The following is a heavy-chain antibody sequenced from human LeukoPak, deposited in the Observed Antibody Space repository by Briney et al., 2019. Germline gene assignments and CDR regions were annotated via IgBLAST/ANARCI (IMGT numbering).Heavy chain of an antibody. D-gene: IGHD6-6*01. V-gene: IGHV4-4*07. J-gene: IGHJ4*02. CDR1: GGSISSYY. CDR3: ARGPGGSSSSDFDY. Sequence: SETLSLTCTVSGGSISSYYWSWIRQPAGKGLEWIGRIYTSGSTNYNPSLKSRVTISVDTSKNQFSLKLSSVTAADTAVYYCARGPGGSSSSDFDYWGQGTLVTVSS. CDR2: IYTSGST.